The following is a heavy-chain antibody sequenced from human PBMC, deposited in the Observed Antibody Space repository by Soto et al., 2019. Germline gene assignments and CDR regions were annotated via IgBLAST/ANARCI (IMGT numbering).Heavy chain of an antibody. CDR3: ARATGSNHPFDY. CDR2: IVGSGRSA. D-gene: IGHD2-2*01. Sequence: PGESLKIPCTASGFTFSNLALRWVRQSPGKGLGWVSAIVGSGRSAYYADSVKGRFTMSRDNSKNILYLQMNNLRAEDTAVYYCARATGSNHPFDYWGQGSLVTVSS. CDR1: GFTFSNLA. J-gene: IGHJ4*02. V-gene: IGHV3-23*01.